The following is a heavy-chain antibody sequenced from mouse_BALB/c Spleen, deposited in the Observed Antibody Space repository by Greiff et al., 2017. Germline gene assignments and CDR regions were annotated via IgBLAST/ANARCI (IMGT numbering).Heavy chain of an antibody. CDR1: GDSITSGY. D-gene: IGHD2-14*01. J-gene: IGHJ4*01. CDR2: ISYSGST. V-gene: IGHV3-8*02. Sequence: EVQRVESGPSLVKPSQTLSLTCSVTGDSITSGYWNWIRKFPGNKLEYMGYISYSGSTYYNPSLKSRISITRDTSKNQYYLQLNSVTTEDTATYYCARRRYDTFYYAMDYWGQGTSVTVSS. CDR3: ARRRYDTFYYAMDY.